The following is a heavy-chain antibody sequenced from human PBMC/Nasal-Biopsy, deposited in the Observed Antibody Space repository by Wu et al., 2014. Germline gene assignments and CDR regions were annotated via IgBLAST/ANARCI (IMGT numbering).Heavy chain of an antibody. CDR1: GFSLSTSDLG. V-gene: IGHV2-5*01. Sequence: LVKPTQTLTLTCAFSGFSLSTSDLGVGWIRQSPGKALEWLALVDWNDDRRYSPSLNNRLTITKDTSKNRVVLTLTNVDPVDTGTYYCANALAECATPNCEEEDIWFDSWGPREPWSPSPQ. D-gene: IGHD2-15*01. CDR3: ANALAECATPNCEEEDIWFDS. J-gene: IGHJ5*01. CDR2: VDWNDDR.